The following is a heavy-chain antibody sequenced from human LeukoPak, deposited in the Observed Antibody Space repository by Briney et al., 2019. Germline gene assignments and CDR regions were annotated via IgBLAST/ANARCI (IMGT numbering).Heavy chain of an antibody. CDR2: ISYDGSNK. V-gene: IGHV3-30*18. CDR3: AKDFGREYLDY. J-gene: IGHJ4*02. D-gene: IGHD2-15*01. Sequence: PGRSLRLSCAASGFTFSSYGMHWVRQAPGKGLEWVAVISYDGSNKYYADSVKGRFAISRDNSKNTLYLQMNSLRAEDTAVYYCAKDFGREYLDYWGQGTLVTVSS. CDR1: GFTFSSYG.